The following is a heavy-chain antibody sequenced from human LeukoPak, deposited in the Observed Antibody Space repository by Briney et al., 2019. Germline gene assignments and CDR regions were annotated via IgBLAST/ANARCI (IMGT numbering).Heavy chain of an antibody. Sequence: TGGSLRLSCAASGFTFSSYGMSWVRQAPGKGLEWVSAISGSGGSTYYADSVKGRFTISRDNSKNTLYLQMNSLRAEDTAVYYCAKDLKGMVRENYYFDYWGQGTLVTVSS. V-gene: IGHV3-23*01. CDR3: AKDLKGMVRENYYFDY. CDR1: GFTFSSYG. D-gene: IGHD3-10*01. J-gene: IGHJ4*02. CDR2: ISGSGGST.